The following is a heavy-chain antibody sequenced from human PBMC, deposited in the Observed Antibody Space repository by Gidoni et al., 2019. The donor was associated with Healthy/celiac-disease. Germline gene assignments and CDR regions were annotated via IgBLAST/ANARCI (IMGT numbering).Heavy chain of an antibody. V-gene: IGHV3-15*07. CDR2: IKSKTDGGTT. D-gene: IGHD6-6*01. Sequence: EVQLVESGGGLVKPGGSLRLSCAASGFTFSNAWLTWVRQAPGKGLGWVGSIKSKTDGGTTDYAAPVKGRFTISRDDSKNMLYLQMNSLKTEDTAVYYCTTEGVAIAARPYYYYGMDVWGQGTTVTVSS. CDR3: TTEGVAIAARPYYYYGMDV. J-gene: IGHJ6*02. CDR1: GFTFSNAW.